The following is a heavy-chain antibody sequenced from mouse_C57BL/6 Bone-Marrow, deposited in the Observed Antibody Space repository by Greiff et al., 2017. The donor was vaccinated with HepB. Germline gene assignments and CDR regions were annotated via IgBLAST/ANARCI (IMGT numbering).Heavy chain of an antibody. CDR1: GYTFTSYW. Sequence: EVQLQQSGTVLARPGASVKMSCKTSGYTFTSYWMHWVKQRPGQGLEWIGAIYPGNSDTSYNHKFKGKAKLTADTSASTADMELSSLTNEDTAVYYCTRLDGYFDYWGQGTTLTVSS. V-gene: IGHV1-5*01. J-gene: IGHJ2*01. CDR3: TRLDGYFDY. CDR2: IYPGNSDT. D-gene: IGHD2-3*01.